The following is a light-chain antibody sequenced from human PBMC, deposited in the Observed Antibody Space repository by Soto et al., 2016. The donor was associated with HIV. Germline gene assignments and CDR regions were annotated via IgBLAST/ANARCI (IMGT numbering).Light chain of an antibody. CDR2: KAS. CDR3: HQYNTYPHT. J-gene: IGKJ2*01. Sequence: DIQMTQSPSTLSASVGDRVTITCRASQSVSTWLAWYQQRPGKAPKLLIYKASSLESGVPSRFSGSGSGTEFTLTTSSLQPDDFATYYCHQYNTYPHTFGLGTKLEIK. CDR1: QSVSTW. V-gene: IGKV1-5*03.